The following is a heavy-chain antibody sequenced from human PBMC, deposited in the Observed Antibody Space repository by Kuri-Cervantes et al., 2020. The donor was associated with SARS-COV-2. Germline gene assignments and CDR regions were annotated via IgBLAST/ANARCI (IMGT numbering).Heavy chain of an antibody. J-gene: IGHJ6*03. Sequence: GGSLRLSCAASGFTFSDYYMNWVRQAPGKGLEWVSSISSSSTIYYADSVKGRFTISRDNAKNSLYLQMNSLRAGDMAVYYCALVNDYYYYMDVWGKGTTVTVSS. V-gene: IGHV3-69-1*02. D-gene: IGHD4-23*01. CDR1: GFTFSDYY. CDR2: ISSSSTI. CDR3: ALVNDYYYYMDV.